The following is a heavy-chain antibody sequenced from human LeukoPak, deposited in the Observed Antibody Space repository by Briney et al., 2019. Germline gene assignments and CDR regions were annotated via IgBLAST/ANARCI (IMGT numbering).Heavy chain of an antibody. D-gene: IGHD3-10*01. Sequence: PGGSLRLSCAASGFTVSSNYMNWVRQAPGKGLEWVSVIYSGGSTYYADSVKGRFTISRDNSKNTLYLQMNSLRAEDTAVYCCTRGGSSYDSGELVYWGQGTLVTVSS. J-gene: IGHJ4*02. CDR3: TRGGSSYDSGELVY. V-gene: IGHV3-53*01. CDR2: IYSGGST. CDR1: GFTVSSNY.